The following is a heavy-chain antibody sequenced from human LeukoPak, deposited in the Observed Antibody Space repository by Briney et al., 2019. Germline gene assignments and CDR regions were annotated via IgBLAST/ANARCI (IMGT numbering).Heavy chain of an antibody. J-gene: IGHJ4*02. D-gene: IGHD6-19*01. Sequence: SVKVSCKASGGTFSSSISWVRQAPGQGLEWMGGIIPIFGTANYAQKFQGRVTITADESTSTAYMELSSLRSEDTAVYYCARAGIAVTGDFDYWGQGTLVTVSS. CDR3: ARAGIAVTGDFDY. V-gene: IGHV1-69*13. CDR1: GGTFSSS. CDR2: IIPIFGTA.